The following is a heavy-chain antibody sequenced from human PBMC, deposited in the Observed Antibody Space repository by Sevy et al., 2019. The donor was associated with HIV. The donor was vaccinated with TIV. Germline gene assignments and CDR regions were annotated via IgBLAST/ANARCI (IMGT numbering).Heavy chain of an antibody. V-gene: IGHV1-24*01. CDR3: ATTKDYYDSSGYPFDY. D-gene: IGHD3-22*01. CDR1: GYTLTELS. CDR2: FDPEDGET. J-gene: IGHJ4*02. Sequence: ASVKVSCKVSGYTLTELSMHWLRQAPGKGLEWVGSFDPEDGETVYEHNFQGRVSMTEDTSTDTAYMEVISLKFEDTAGYYCATTKDYYDSSGYPFDYWGQGTLVTVSS.